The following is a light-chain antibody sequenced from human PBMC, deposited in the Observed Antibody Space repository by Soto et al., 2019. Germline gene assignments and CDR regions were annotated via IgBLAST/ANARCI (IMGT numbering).Light chain of an antibody. Sequence: EIVMTQSPATLSVSPGERATLSCRASQGISSALAWYQQKPGQAPRLLVYGASTRATGLPARFSGSGSGTEFTLTISRLRSEDFAVYYCQQYKNWPLTFGGGTKVEIK. CDR3: QQYKNWPLT. CDR1: QGISSA. J-gene: IGKJ4*01. CDR2: GAS. V-gene: IGKV3-15*01.